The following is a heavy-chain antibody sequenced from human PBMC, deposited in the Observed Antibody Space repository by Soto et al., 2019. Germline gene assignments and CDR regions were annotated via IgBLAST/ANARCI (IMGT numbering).Heavy chain of an antibody. J-gene: IGHJ4*02. CDR1: GGSISSSSYY. V-gene: IGHV4-61*05. CDR3: GRGKYSSGWYGV. Sequence: PSETLSLTCTVSGGSISSSSYYWGWIRQPPGKGLEWIGYIYYSGSTNYNPSLKSRVTISVDTSNNQFSLSLSSVTAADTAVYYCGRGKYSSGWYGVWGQGTLVTVSS. CDR2: IYYSGST. D-gene: IGHD6-19*01.